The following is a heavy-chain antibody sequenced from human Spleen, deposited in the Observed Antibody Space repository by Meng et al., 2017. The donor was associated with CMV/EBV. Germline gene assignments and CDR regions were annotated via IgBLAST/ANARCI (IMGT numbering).Heavy chain of an antibody. CDR2: IHHSGSA. D-gene: IGHD2-21*01. Sequence: QVPLQEAGPALVEPSQNLYITCHVSGGSMSSGNYYWSWIRQPPGKGLEWIGYIHHSGSAYYNPSLKSRVSISVDTSKNQFSLNLNSMTAADTAVYYCASFDHIPRRNYFDYWGQGTLVTVSS. J-gene: IGHJ4*02. CDR3: ASFDHIPRRNYFDY. V-gene: IGHV4-30-4*01. CDR1: GGSMSSGNYY.